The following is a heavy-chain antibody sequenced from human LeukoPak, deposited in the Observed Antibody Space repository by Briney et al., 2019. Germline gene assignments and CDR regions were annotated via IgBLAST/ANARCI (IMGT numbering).Heavy chain of an antibody. Sequence: GESLKISCKGTGYSFTSYWIGWVRQLPGKGLEWMGIIYPGDSDTRYSPSFQGQVTISADKSISTAYLQWSSLKASDTAMYYCARLQTAAMRGADWFDPWGQGTLVTVSS. V-gene: IGHV5-51*01. CDR2: IYPGDSDT. J-gene: IGHJ5*02. CDR1: GYSFTSYW. D-gene: IGHD2-2*01. CDR3: ARLQTAAMRGADWFDP.